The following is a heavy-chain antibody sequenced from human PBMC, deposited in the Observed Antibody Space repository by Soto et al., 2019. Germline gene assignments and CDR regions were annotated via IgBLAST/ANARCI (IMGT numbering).Heavy chain of an antibody. J-gene: IGHJ4*02. Sequence: EVQLVETGGGLVQPGGSLRLSCAASGFTVFNNYMSWVRQAPGEGLEWVSVIVSGGSTSYADSVKGRFTVSRDSSKNTLYLQMNSLRAADTAVYYCATHPSSLKWGQGTLVTVSP. CDR3: ATHPSSLK. CDR2: IVSGGST. CDR1: GFTVFNNY. V-gene: IGHV3-53*02.